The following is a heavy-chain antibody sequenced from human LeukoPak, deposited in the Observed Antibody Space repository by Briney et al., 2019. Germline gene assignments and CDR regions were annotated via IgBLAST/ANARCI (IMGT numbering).Heavy chain of an antibody. CDR1: GGSFSGYY. D-gene: IGHD1-1*01. J-gene: IGHJ5*02. CDR2: INHSGST. CDR3: ARPVPSRLGWFDP. Sequence: SETLSLTCAVYGGSFSGYYWSWIRQPPGKGLEWIGEINHSGSTNYNPSLKSRVTISVDTSKNQFSLKLTSVTAADTAVYYCARPVPSRLGWFDPWGQGTLVTVSS. V-gene: IGHV4-34*01.